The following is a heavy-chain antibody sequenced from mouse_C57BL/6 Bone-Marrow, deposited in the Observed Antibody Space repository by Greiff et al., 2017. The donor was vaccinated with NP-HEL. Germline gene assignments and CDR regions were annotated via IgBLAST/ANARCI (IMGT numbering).Heavy chain of an antibody. CDR1: GFNIKDYY. D-gene: IGHD1-1*01. V-gene: IGHV14-1*01. Sequence: VQLQQSGAELVRPGASVKLSCTASGFNIKDYYMHWVKQRPEQGLEWIGRIDPEDGDTDYAPKFQGKAPMTADTSSNTAYLQLSSLTSEDTAVYYGTPRITTVVATDYFDYWGQGTTLTVSS. CDR3: TPRITTVVATDYFDY. CDR2: IDPEDGDT. J-gene: IGHJ2*01.